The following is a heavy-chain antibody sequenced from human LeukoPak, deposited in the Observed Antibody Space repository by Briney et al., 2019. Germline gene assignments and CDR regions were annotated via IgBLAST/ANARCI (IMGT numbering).Heavy chain of an antibody. V-gene: IGHV4-34*01. CDR1: GGSFSGYY. D-gene: IGHD2-2*01. Sequence: SETLSLTCAVYGGSFSGYYWSWIRQPPGKGLEWIGEINHSGSTNYNPSLKSRVPISVDTSKNQFSLKLSSVTAADTAVYYCARGYCSSTSRYFGYYYYGMDVWGQGTTVTVSS. CDR2: INHSGST. J-gene: IGHJ6*02. CDR3: ARGYCSSTSRYFGYYYYGMDV.